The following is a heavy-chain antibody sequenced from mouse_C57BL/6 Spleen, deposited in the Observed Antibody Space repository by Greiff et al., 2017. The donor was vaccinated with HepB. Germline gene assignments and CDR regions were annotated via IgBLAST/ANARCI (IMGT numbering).Heavy chain of an antibody. D-gene: IGHD1-1*01. Sequence: EVQLVESGGGLVKPGGSLKLSCAASGFTFSSYAMSWVRQTPEKRLEWVATISDGGSYTYYPDNVKGRFTISIDNAKNNLYLQMSHLKSEDTAMYYCARGNYYGSSYGYFDVWGTGTTVTVSS. CDR2: ISDGGSYT. CDR3: ARGNYYGSSYGYFDV. CDR1: GFTFSSYA. V-gene: IGHV5-4*01. J-gene: IGHJ1*03.